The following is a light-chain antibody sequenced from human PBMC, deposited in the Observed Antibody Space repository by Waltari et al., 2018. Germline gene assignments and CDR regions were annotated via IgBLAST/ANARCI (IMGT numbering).Light chain of an antibody. V-gene: IGLV7-46*01. CDR2: DTN. CDR3: LLSYSGTRV. Sequence: QAVVTPDPSLTVSPGGPVTHTCGSNTGAFSSSPHPYWFQQKPGQATRTLIYDTNRRHSETPARFSGSLLGDKAALTLSGAQPEDEAYYYCLLSYSGTRVFGTGTMVTVL. J-gene: IGLJ1*01. CDR1: TGAFSSSPH.